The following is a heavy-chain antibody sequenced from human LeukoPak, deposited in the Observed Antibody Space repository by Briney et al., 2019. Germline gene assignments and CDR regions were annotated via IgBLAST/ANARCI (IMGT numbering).Heavy chain of an antibody. V-gene: IGHV3-20*04. CDR3: ARTGYGGTMIVVVADY. CDR1: GFTFDDYG. J-gene: IGHJ4*02. Sequence: GGSLRLSCAASGFTFDDYGMSWVRQAPGKGLESVSGINWNGGSTGYADSVKGRFTISRDNAKNSLYLQMNSLRAEDTALYYCARTGYGGTMIVVVADYWGQGTLVTVSS. D-gene: IGHD3-22*01. CDR2: INWNGGST.